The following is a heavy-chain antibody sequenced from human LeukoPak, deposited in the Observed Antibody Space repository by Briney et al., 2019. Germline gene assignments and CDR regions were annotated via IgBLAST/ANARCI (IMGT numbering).Heavy chain of an antibody. CDR3: AGAPTYYYDSSGPFDY. Sequence: GGSLRLSCAASGFTFSSSPMHWVRQAPGKGLEWVAVISYDGSNKYYADSVKGRFTISRDNSKNTLYLQMNSLRAEDTAVYYCAGAPTYYYDSSGPFDYWGQGTLVTVSS. V-gene: IGHV3-30*04. D-gene: IGHD3-22*01. CDR2: ISYDGSNK. CDR1: GFTFSSSP. J-gene: IGHJ4*02.